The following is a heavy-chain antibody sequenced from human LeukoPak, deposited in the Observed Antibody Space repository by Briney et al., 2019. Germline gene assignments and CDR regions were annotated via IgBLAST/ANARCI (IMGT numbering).Heavy chain of an antibody. CDR2: ISGSGGST. D-gene: IGHD3-10*01. CDR3: GRDVLLWFGEPDDAFDI. J-gene: IGHJ3*02. V-gene: IGHV3-23*01. Sequence: PGGSLRLSCAASGFTFSSYAMSWVRQAPGKGLEWDSAISGSGGSTYYADSVKGRFTISRDNSKNTLYLQMNSLRAEDTAVYYCGRDVLLWFGEPDDAFDIWGQGTMVTVSS. CDR1: GFTFSSYA.